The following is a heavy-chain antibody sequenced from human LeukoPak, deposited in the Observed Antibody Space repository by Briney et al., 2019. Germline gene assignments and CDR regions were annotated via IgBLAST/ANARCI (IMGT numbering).Heavy chain of an antibody. CDR1: GGSISSYY. CDR3: ARHTGVQLWNPNWFDP. J-gene: IGHJ5*02. V-gene: IGHV4-59*08. D-gene: IGHD5-18*01. Sequence: PSETLSLTCTVSGGSISSYYWSWIRQPPGKGLEWIGYIYYSGSTNYNPSLKSRVTISVDTSKNQFSLKLTSVTAADTVVYYCARHTGVQLWNPNWFDPWGQGTLVTVSS. CDR2: IYYSGST.